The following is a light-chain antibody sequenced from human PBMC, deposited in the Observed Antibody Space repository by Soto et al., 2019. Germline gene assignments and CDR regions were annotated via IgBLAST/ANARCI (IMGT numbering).Light chain of an antibody. V-gene: IGKV3-20*01. CDR1: QSVSGNS. CDR2: GAS. Sequence: EIVLTQSPGTLSLSPGDRATLSCRASQSVSGNSLAWYKQKLGQAPRLLIYGASSRATAIPDRFSGSGSGTDFTLTISRLEPEDFAVYYCQQYRNSPWTFGQGTKVEI. J-gene: IGKJ1*01. CDR3: QQYRNSPWT.